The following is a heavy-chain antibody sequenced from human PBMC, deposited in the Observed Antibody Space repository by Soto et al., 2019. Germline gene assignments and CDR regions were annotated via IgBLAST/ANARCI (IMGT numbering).Heavy chain of an antibody. CDR1: GGTFSSYA. CDR2: IIPIFGTA. Sequence: GASVKVSCKASGGTFSSYAISWVRQAPGQGLEWMGGIIPIFGTANYAQKFQGRVTITADESTSTAYMELSSLRSEDTAVYYCARALEYSSSSRYYYGMDVWGRGTTVTVSS. CDR3: ARALEYSSSSRYYYGMDV. J-gene: IGHJ6*02. V-gene: IGHV1-69*13. D-gene: IGHD6-6*01.